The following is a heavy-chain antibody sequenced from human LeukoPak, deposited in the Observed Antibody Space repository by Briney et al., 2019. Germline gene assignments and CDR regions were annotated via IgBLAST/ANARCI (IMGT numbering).Heavy chain of an antibody. D-gene: IGHD6-19*01. J-gene: IGHJ6*03. V-gene: IGHV4-39*01. Sequence: PSETLSLTCTVSGGSISSSSYYWGWIRQPPGKGLEWIGSIYYSGDTYYNPSLKSRRVTISVDTPKNQFSLRLSSVTAADTAVYYCARHQWHYYYYMGVWGKGSTVTASS. CDR3: ARHQWHYYYYMGV. CDR2: IYYSGDT. CDR1: GGSISSSSYY.